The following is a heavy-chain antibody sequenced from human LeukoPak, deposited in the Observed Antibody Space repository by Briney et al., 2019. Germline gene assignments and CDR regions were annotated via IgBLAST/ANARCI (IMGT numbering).Heavy chain of an antibody. CDR1: GFTFSSYS. Sequence: GRSLRLSCAASGFTFSSYSMNWVRQAPGKGLEWVSSISSSSSYIYYADSVKGRFTISRDNAKNSLYLQMNSLRAEDTAVYYCARLFGSPVDAFDIWGQGTMVTVSS. D-gene: IGHD1-26*01. CDR2: ISSSSSYI. V-gene: IGHV3-21*01. J-gene: IGHJ3*02. CDR3: ARLFGSPVDAFDI.